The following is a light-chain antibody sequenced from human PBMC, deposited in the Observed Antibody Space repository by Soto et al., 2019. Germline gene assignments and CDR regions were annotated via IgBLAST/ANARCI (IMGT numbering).Light chain of an antibody. J-gene: IGLJ2*01. CDR2: SNN. Sequence: QSVLTQPPSASGTPGQRVTISCSGSSSNIGRNTVNWYQELPGTAPKLLIYSNNHRPSGVPDRFSGSKSGTSVALAISGLQSEDEADYYCAAWDARLNAVVLGGGTKLTVL. CDR1: SSNIGRNT. V-gene: IGLV1-44*01. CDR3: AAWDARLNAVV.